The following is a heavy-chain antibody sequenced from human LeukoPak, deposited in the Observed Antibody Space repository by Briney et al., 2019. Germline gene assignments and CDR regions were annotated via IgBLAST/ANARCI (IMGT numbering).Heavy chain of an antibody. CDR1: GYTFANFG. CDR2: ISAYNPNT. CDR3: ARDDGDY. J-gene: IGHJ4*02. V-gene: IGHV1-18*01. Sequence: ASVKVSCKASGYTFANFGINWVRQAPGQGLEWMGWISAYNPNTNYTQKFQGRVTLTTDTSTGTAYMELRSLRSDDTAVYYCARDDGDYWGQGTLVTLSS.